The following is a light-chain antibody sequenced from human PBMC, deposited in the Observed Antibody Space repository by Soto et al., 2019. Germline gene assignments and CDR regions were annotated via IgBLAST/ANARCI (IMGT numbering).Light chain of an antibody. CDR3: QKYDRSPRT. CDR1: QDISDH. V-gene: IGKV1-27*01. Sequence: DFQMTQSPSSLSASVGDRVTITCRASQDISDHLAWYQHKPGKVPNLLIYEASTLQSGVPSRFSGGGSGTDFSLTISSLQPEDVATYYRQKYDRSPRTFGQGTKVEIK. J-gene: IGKJ1*01. CDR2: EAS.